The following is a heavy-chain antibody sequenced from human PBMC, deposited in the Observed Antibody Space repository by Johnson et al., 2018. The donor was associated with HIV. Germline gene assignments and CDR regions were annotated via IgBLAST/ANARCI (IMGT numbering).Heavy chain of an antibody. V-gene: IGHV3-7*01. Sequence: VQLVEFGGGVVQPGGSLRLSCLGSGFTFSHNWISWVRQAPGKGPEWVANINHDVSAIHYVDSVKGRFTISRDNAKRSLFLQMNSLRVEDTAVYFCGSLGDGHQKGAFEIWGHGTMVTVAS. D-gene: IGHD3-16*01. J-gene: IGHJ3*02. CDR2: INHDVSAI. CDR1: GFTFSHNW. CDR3: GSLGDGHQKGAFEI.